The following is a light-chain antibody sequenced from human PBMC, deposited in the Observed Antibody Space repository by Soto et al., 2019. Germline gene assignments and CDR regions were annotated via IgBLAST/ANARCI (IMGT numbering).Light chain of an antibody. CDR2: AAS. Sequence: DIQMTQSPSSVSASVGVRVTFACRASQCINNWLAWYQQKLGKAPKLLIYAASSLQSGVPSRFSGSGSGTDFTLTISRLEPEDFAVYYCQQYGSSGTFGQGTKVDIK. V-gene: IGKV1-12*01. CDR1: QCINNW. CDR3: QQYGSSGT. J-gene: IGKJ1*01.